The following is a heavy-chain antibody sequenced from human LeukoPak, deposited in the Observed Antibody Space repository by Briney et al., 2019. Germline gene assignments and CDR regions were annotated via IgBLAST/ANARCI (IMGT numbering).Heavy chain of an antibody. Sequence: GGSLRLSCAASGFTFSDYYMSWIRQAPGKGLELVSYISSSSSYTNYADSVRGRFTISRDNAKNSLYLQMNSLRAEDTAVYYCARDLGSGYSGYVPFDYWGQGTLVTVSS. D-gene: IGHD5-12*01. CDR3: ARDLGSGYSGYVPFDY. CDR1: GFTFSDYY. V-gene: IGHV3-11*06. J-gene: IGHJ4*02. CDR2: ISSSSSYT.